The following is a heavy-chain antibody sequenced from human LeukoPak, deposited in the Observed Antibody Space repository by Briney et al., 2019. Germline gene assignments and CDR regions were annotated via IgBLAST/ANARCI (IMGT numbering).Heavy chain of an antibody. CDR3: AFSGWFWGAFDY. V-gene: IGHV4-39*01. J-gene: IGHJ4*02. Sequence: PSETLSLTCSVSGGSISISNYFWGWIRQPPGKGLEWIASSSSTGITHYHSSLESRISVSVETSKSQFSLRLTSLTAADTAVYCCAFSGWFWGAFDYWGQGILVTVSS. CDR1: GGSISISNYF. D-gene: IGHD6-19*01. CDR2: SSSTGIT.